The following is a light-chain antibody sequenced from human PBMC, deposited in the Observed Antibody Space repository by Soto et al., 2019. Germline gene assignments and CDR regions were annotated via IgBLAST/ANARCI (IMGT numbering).Light chain of an antibody. CDR1: QSISRF. J-gene: IGKJ1*01. V-gene: IGKV1-39*01. CDR2: AAT. Sequence: DIQMTQSPSSLSASVGARVTITCRASQSISRFLNWYQQKPGEAPKLLIYAATSLHSGVPSRFSGSGSATDFTLTISSLQPEDFATYYCQQTYTTPRTFGQGTTVEI. CDR3: QQTYTTPRT.